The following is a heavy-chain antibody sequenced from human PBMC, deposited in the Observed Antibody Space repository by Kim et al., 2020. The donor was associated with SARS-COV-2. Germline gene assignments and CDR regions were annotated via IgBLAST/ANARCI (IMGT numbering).Heavy chain of an antibody. V-gene: IGHV3-23*01. CDR2: ISPSCDNT. D-gene: IGHD3-10*01. CDR3: ARSPKGSFYYDY. J-gene: IGHJ4*02. Sequence: GGSLRLSCAAPGLTFNNNGMAWVRQAPGKGLEGVSSISPSCDNTYYADSVKGRFTISRDNPKNTMYLQMSSLRAEDTAVYYCARSPKGSFYYDYWGQGTLVTVSS. CDR1: GLTFNNNG.